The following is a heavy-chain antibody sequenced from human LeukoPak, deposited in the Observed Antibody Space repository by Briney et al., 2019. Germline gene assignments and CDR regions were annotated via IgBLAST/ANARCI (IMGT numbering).Heavy chain of an antibody. V-gene: IGHV3-23*01. Sequence: AGGSLRLSCAASGFTFSSYDMSWVRQAPGKGLEWVSAIVGSGFGTYYADSVKGRFTISRDNAKNTLYLQMNSLRAEDTAVYYCAKALRSGRDTHNYFDYWGQGTLVTVSS. CDR3: AKALRSGRDTHNYFDY. CDR2: IVGSGFGT. J-gene: IGHJ4*02. CDR1: GFTFSSYD. D-gene: IGHD4-17*01.